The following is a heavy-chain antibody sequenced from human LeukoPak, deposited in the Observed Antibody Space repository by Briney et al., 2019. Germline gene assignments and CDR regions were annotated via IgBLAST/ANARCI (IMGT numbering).Heavy chain of an antibody. CDR2: IYPGGSYT. CDR1: GYSFMNYW. Sequence: HGEALKISWKGSGYSFMNYWIGWVRQRPGKGLEGMGIIYPGGSYTRYSPSFQGQVTISADKSISTADLQWSSLKASDTAMYYCARRAYCGGDCYIDFWGQGTPVTVSS. CDR3: ARRAYCGGDCYIDF. J-gene: IGHJ4*02. V-gene: IGHV5-51*01. D-gene: IGHD2-21*02.